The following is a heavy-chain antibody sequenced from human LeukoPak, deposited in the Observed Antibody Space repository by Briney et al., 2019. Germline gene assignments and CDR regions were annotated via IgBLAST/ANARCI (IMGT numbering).Heavy chain of an antibody. V-gene: IGHV1-2*02. D-gene: IGHD2-2*01. J-gene: IGHJ6*02. CDR3: ASTQLSYYYGMDV. Sequence: ASVKVSCKASGYTFTGYYMHWVRQAPGQGLEWMGWINPNSGGTNYAQKFQGRVAMTRDTSISTAYMELSRLRSDDTAVYYCASTQLSYYYGMDVWGQGTTVTVSS. CDR2: INPNSGGT. CDR1: GYTFTGYY.